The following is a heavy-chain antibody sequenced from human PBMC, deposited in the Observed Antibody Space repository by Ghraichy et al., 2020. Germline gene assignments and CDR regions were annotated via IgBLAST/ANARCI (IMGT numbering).Heavy chain of an antibody. V-gene: IGHV4-39*01. D-gene: IGHD6-13*01. CDR2: IYYSGST. CDR3: ARQEGYEQHAGEFDP. J-gene: IGHJ5*02. Sequence: SETLSLTCTVSGGSINSSTYYWGWIRQPPGKGLEWIGSIYYSGSTYYNPSLKSRVTISVDTSKNQFSLKLSSVTAADTAVYYCARQEGYEQHAGEFDPWGQGTLVTVSS. CDR1: GGSINSSTYY.